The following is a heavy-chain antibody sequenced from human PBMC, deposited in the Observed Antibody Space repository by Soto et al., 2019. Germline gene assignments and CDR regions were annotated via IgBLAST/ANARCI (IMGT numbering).Heavy chain of an antibody. CDR1: GGSISSSSYY. J-gene: IGHJ5*01. Sequence: PSETLSLTCTVSGGSISSSSYYWGWIRQPPGKGLEWTGGIHYSGSNYYNPSLKSRVTISVNMSRNLLSLSLASVTAADTAIYYCTNSRGLSRADSWGRGILVTVSS. V-gene: IGHV4-39*03. CDR2: IHYSGSN. D-gene: IGHD3-10*01. CDR3: TNSRGLSRADS.